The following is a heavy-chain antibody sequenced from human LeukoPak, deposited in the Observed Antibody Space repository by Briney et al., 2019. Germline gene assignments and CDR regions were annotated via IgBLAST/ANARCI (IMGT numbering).Heavy chain of an antibody. CDR2: IYHSGRT. Sequence: SETLSLTCGVSGYSISSGYYWGWIRQPPGKGLEWIGSIYHSGRTYYNPSLKSRVTISVDTSKNQFSLKLTSVTAADTAVYFCATEVGQWLVRTWGQGTLVTVSS. D-gene: IGHD6-19*01. V-gene: IGHV4-38-2*01. J-gene: IGHJ4*02. CDR1: GYSISSGYY. CDR3: ATEVGQWLVRT.